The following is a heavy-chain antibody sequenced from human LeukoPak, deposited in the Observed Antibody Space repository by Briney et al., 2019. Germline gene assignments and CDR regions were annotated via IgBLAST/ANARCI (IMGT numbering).Heavy chain of an antibody. V-gene: IGHV4-39*01. Sequence: SETLSLTCTVSGGSISSSSYYWGWIRQPPGKGLEWIGSIYYSGSTYYNPSLKSRVTISVDTSKNQFSLKLSSVTAADTAVYYCARLSYCGSGSPLPMDVWGQGTTVTVSS. D-gene: IGHD3-10*01. CDR2: IYYSGST. J-gene: IGHJ6*02. CDR1: GGSISSSSYY. CDR3: ARLSYCGSGSPLPMDV.